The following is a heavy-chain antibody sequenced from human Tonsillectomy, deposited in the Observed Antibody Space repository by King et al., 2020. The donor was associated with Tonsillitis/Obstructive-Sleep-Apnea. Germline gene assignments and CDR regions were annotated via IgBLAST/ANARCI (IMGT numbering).Heavy chain of an antibody. J-gene: IGHJ4*02. Sequence: VQLVESGGGVIQPGGSLRLSCAASGFAFDDYAMHWVRQAPGKGLEWVSLISGDGDNAYYAASVKGRFTISRDNSKNSLYLQMNNLRTEDTAFYYCAKAMWWGSYWPIDYWGQGTLVTVSS. D-gene: IGHD2-21*01. CDR1: GFAFDDYA. CDR3: AKAMWWGSYWPIDY. V-gene: IGHV3-43*02. CDR2: ISGDGDNA.